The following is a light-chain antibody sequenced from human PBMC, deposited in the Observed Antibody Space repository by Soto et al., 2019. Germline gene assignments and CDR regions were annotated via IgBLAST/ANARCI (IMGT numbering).Light chain of an antibody. CDR1: QSVSSY. J-gene: IGKJ1*01. Sequence: EILLTQSPATLSLSPGERATLSCRASQSVSSYLAWYQQKPGQAPRLLIYGASSRATGIPDRFSGSGSGTDFTLTISRLEPEDFAVYYCQQYGSSPETFGQGTKVDIK. V-gene: IGKV3-20*01. CDR3: QQYGSSPET. CDR2: GAS.